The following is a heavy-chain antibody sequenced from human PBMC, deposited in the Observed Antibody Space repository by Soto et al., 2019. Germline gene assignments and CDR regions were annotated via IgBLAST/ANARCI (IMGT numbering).Heavy chain of an antibody. CDR3: VIMWDPMVRGVQPYRMAV. Sequence: SETLSLTCTVSGGSVSSGSYYWSWIRQPPGKGLEWIGYLYYSWSTHYHPSLKSPITISVDQSKNQFSPKLSPVTAADTAVYYCVIMWDPMVRGVQPYRMAVWGQGTTDRVSS. CDR2: LYYSWST. J-gene: IGHJ6*01. V-gene: IGHV4-61*01. CDR1: GGSVSSGSYY. D-gene: IGHD3-10*01.